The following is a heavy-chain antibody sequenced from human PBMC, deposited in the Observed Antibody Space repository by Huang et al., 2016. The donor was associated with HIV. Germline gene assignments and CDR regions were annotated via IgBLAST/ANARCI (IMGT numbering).Heavy chain of an antibody. J-gene: IGHJ4*02. V-gene: IGHV3-30*04. CDR3: ARGSAGVLWFGEM. CDR1: GFTFSSYA. D-gene: IGHD3-10*01. Sequence: QERLVESGGGVVQPGRSLRLSWAASGFTFSSYAMHWVRQAPGKGVEGVAGISYDGSNQHYVDSVKGRFTNSRDNSKKMLYLQMNSLRMGDTAVYYCARGSAGVLWFGEMWGQGTLVTVSS. CDR2: ISYDGSNQ.